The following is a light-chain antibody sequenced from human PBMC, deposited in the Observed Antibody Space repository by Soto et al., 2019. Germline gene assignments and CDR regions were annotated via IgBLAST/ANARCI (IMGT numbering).Light chain of an antibody. CDR1: SSDIGGYNY. J-gene: IGLJ2*01. Sequence: QSALTQPASVSGSPGQSITLSCTGTSSDIGGYNYVSWYQHHPGKAPKLMIYGVNNRPSGVSNRFSGYKSGNTASLTNSGLQAEDEADDYGSSYSFSSTLVVFGGGTQLTVL. CDR2: GVN. V-gene: IGLV2-14*01. CDR3: SSYSFSSTLVV.